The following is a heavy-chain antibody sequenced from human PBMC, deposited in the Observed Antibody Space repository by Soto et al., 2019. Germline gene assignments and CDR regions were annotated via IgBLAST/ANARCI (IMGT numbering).Heavy chain of an antibody. CDR3: ARVRSGWGIDY. CDR1: GGSISSGGYS. V-gene: IGHV4-30-2*01. D-gene: IGHD6-19*01. J-gene: IGHJ4*02. Sequence: QLQLQESGSGLVKPSQTLSLTCAVSGGSISSGGYSWSWIRQPPGKGLEYIGYIYHSGSTYYNPSLKXRXTXALXRSKNQFSLKLCSVTAADTAVYYCARVRSGWGIDYWGQGTLVTVSS. CDR2: IYHSGST.